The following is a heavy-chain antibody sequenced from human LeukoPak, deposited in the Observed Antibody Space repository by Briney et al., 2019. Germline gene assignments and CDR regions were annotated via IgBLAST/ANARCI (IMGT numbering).Heavy chain of an antibody. CDR3: ARDTDGTATFDY. D-gene: IGHD5-18*01. J-gene: IGHJ4*02. CDR1: GGSISSYY. Sequence: SETLSLTCTVSGGSISSYYWSWIRQPPGKGLEWIGYIYYSGSTNYNPSLKSRVTISVETSKNQFSLKLSSVTAADTAVYYCARDTDGTATFDYWGQGTLVTVSS. CDR2: IYYSGST. V-gene: IGHV4-59*01.